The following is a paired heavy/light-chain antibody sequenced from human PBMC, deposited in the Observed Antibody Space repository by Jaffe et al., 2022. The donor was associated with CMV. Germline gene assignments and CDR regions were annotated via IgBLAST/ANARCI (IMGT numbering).Heavy chain of an antibody. CDR1: GYTLTELS. CDR2: FDPEDGET. J-gene: IGHJ4*02. V-gene: IGHV1-24*01. D-gene: IGHD6-13*01. Sequence: QVQLVQSGAEVKKPGASVKVSCKVSGYTLTELSMHWVRQAPGKGLEWMGGFDPEDGETIYAQKFQGRVTMTEDTSTDTAYMELSSLRSEDTAVYYCATDLCFSSSCPTPRYFDYWGQGTLVTVSS. CDR3: ATDLCFSSSCPTPRYFDY.
Light chain of an antibody. V-gene: IGKV1-16*02. Sequence: DIQMTQSPSSLSASVGDRVTITCRASQGISNYLAWFQQKPGKAPKSLIYAASSLQSGVPSKFSGSGSGTDFTLTISSLQPEDFATYYCQQYNSYPPSFGQGTKLEIK. J-gene: IGKJ2*01. CDR2: AAS. CDR1: QGISNY. CDR3: QQYNSYPPS.